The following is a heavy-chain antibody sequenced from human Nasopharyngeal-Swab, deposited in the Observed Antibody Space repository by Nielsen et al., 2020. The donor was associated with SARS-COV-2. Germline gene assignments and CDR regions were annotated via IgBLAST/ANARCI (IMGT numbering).Heavy chain of an antibody. CDR1: GYTFTGYY. CDR2: INPNSGGT. D-gene: IGHD3-10*01. Sequence: ASVKVSCKASGYTFTGYYMHWVRQVPGQGLEWMGRINPNSGGTNYAQKFQGRVTMTRDTSISTAYMELSRLRSDDTAVYYCARVWSGSGSYPDYYCYMDVWGKGTTVTVSS. CDR3: ARVWSGSGSYPDYYCYMDV. V-gene: IGHV1-2*06. J-gene: IGHJ6*03.